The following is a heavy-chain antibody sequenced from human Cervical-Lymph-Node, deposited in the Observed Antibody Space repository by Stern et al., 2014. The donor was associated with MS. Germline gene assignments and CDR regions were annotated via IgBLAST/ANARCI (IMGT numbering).Heavy chain of an antibody. J-gene: IGHJ3*02. V-gene: IGHV4-59*01. CDR3: ARAPRTVPRVSLGALDI. D-gene: IGHD4-17*01. Sequence: QVQLPESGPGLVKPSETLSLTCTVSGGSISSYSWRWVRQPPGQGLEWLGYISCSGSTKYTPARKRRVTISVDTSKNQCSRKLSSVPAADTAGYYGARAPRTVPRVSLGALDIWGQGTMVTVSS. CDR2: ISCSGST. CDR1: GGSISSYS.